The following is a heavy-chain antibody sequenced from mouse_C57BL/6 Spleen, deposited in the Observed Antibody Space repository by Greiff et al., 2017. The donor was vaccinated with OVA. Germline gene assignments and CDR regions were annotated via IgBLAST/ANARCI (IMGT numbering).Heavy chain of an antibody. V-gene: IGHV1-15*01. J-gene: IGHJ3*01. CDR2: IDPETGGT. CDR1: GYTFTDYE. Sequence: QVQLQQSGAELVRPGASVTLSCKASGYTFTDYEMHWVKQTPVHGLEWIGAIDPETGGTAYNQKFKGKAILTADKSSSTAYMELRSLTSEYSAVYSCTRSTRVTTEFAYWGQGTLVTVSA. D-gene: IGHD2-2*01. CDR3: TRSTRVTTEFAY.